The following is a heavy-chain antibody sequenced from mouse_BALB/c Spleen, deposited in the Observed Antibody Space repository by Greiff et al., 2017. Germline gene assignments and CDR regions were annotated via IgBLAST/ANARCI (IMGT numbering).Heavy chain of an antibody. CDR1: GYSITSDYA. V-gene: IGHV3-2*02. J-gene: IGHJ3*01. D-gene: IGHD2-2*01. CDR2: ISYSGST. Sequence: VQLKESGPGLVKPSQSLSLTCTVTGYSITSDYAWNWIRQFPGNKLEWMGYISYSGSTSYNPSLKSRISITRDTSKNQFFLQLNSVTTEDTATYYCARGGIPDGYDAWFAYWGQGTLVTVSA. CDR3: ARGGIPDGYDAWFAY.